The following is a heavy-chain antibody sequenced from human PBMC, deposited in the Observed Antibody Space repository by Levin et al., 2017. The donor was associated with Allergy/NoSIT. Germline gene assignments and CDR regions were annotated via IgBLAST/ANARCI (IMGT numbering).Heavy chain of an antibody. CDR1: GGSFSGYY. V-gene: IGHV4-34*01. CDR2: INHSGST. CDR3: ARGPGFDY. Sequence: SETLSLTCAVYGGSFSGYYWSWIRQPPGKGLEWIGEINHSGSTNYNPSLKSRVTISVDTSKNQFSLKLSSVTAADTAVYYCARGPGFDYWGQGTLVTVSS. J-gene: IGHJ4*02. D-gene: IGHD7-27*01.